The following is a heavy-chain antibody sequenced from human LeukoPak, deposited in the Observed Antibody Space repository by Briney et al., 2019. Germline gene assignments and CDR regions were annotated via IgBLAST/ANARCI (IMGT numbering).Heavy chain of an antibody. V-gene: IGHV3-23*01. D-gene: IGHD3-10*01. J-gene: IGHJ4*02. CDR3: ANVLFGELLFSDY. Sequence: GGSLRLSCAASGFTFSSYAMSWVRQAPGKGLEWVSAISGSGGSTYYADSVKGRFTISRDNSKNTLYLQVNSLRAEDTAVYYCANVLFGELLFSDYWGQGTLVTASS. CDR1: GFTFSSYA. CDR2: ISGSGGST.